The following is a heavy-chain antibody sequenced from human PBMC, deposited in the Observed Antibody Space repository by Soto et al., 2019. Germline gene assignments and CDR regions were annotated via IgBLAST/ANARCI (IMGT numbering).Heavy chain of an antibody. CDR1: GGSFSGYS. J-gene: IGHJ3*02. D-gene: IGHD4-17*01. CDR3: AGGSPRGAVTTLESGAFDI. CDR2: INHSGST. Sequence: QVQLQQWGAGLLKPSETLSLTCAVYGGSFSGYSWSWIRQPPGKGVEWIGEINHSGSTNYNPSLKSRVTISVDTSNNQFSLKLSSVTPADTALYYCAGGSPRGAVTTLESGAFDIWGQGTMVTVSS. V-gene: IGHV4-34*01.